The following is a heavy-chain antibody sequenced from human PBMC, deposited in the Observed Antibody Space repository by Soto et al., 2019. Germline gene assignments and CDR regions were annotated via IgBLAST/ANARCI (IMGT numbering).Heavy chain of an antibody. Sequence: SDTLSLTCTVSGGSISSSSYYWGWIRQPPGKGLEWIGSIYYSGSTYYNPSLKSRVTISVDTSKNQFSLKLSSVTAADTAVYYCARHPSPYCGGDCSRVRWLDPWGQGTLVTVSS. J-gene: IGHJ5*02. CDR2: IYYSGST. CDR1: GGSISSSSYY. CDR3: ARHPSPYCGGDCSRVRWLDP. D-gene: IGHD2-21*01. V-gene: IGHV4-39*01.